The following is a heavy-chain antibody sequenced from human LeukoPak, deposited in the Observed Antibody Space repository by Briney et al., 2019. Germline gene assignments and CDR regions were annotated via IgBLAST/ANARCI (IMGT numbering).Heavy chain of an antibody. CDR2: INHSGST. CDR3: ARDSGRVDP. D-gene: IGHD3-10*01. V-gene: IGHV4-34*01. Sequence: SETLSLTCAVYGGSFSGYYWSWIRQPPGKGLEWIGEINHSGSTNHNPSLKSRVTISVDTSKNQFSLKLSSVTAADTAVYYCARDSGRVDPWGQGTLVTVSS. J-gene: IGHJ5*02. CDR1: GGSFSGYY.